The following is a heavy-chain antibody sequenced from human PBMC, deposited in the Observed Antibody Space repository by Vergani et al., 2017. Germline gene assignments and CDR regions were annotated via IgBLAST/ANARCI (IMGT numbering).Heavy chain of an antibody. J-gene: IGHJ4*02. CDR3: AKDGIAAAGYHMYYFDY. CDR1: GFTFSSYG. D-gene: IGHD6-13*01. V-gene: IGHV3-30*18. Sequence: QVQLVESGGGVVQPGRSLRLSCAASGFTFSSYGMHWVRQAPGKGLEWVAVISYDGSNKYYADSVKGRFTISSDNSKNTLYLQMNSLRAEDTAVYYCAKDGIAAAGYHMYYFDYWGQGTLVTVSS. CDR2: ISYDGSNK.